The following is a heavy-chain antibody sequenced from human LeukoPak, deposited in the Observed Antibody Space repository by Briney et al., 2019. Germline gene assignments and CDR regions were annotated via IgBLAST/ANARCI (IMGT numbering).Heavy chain of an antibody. CDR3: ARRRVITFGGVIVMPRGYFDY. D-gene: IGHD3-16*02. V-gene: IGHV4-39*01. Sequence: SETLSLTCTVSGGSISSSSYYWGWIRQPPGKGLERIGSIYYSGSTYYNPSLKSRVTISVDTSKNQFSLKLSSVTAADTAVYYCARRRVITFGGVIVMPRGYFDYWGQGTLVTVSS. J-gene: IGHJ4*02. CDR2: IYYSGST. CDR1: GGSISSSSYY.